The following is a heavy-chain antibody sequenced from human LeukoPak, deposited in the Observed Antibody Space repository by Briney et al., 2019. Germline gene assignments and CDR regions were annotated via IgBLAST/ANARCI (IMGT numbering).Heavy chain of an antibody. V-gene: IGHV1-18*01. J-gene: IGHJ4*02. D-gene: IGHD6-19*01. Sequence: GASVKVSCKTSGYSFNTYGITWVRQAPGQGLEWMGWISGHSGDTQYARKFQGRVTLTTDSSTTTACMDLRALKSDDTAVYYCLRDASGWFLGVQEFHFWGQGTLVIVSS. CDR1: GYSFNTYG. CDR3: LRDASGWFLGVQEFHF. CDR2: ISGHSGDT.